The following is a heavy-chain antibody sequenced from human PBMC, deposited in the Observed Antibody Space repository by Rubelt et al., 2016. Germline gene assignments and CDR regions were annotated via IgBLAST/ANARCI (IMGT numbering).Heavy chain of an antibody. CDR3: ARVRVRISSSGKNAGSHYYGMDV. Sequence: GGIIPIFGTANYAQKFQGRVTITADKSTSTAYMELSSLRSEDTAVYYCARVRVRISSSGKNAGSHYYGMDVWGQGTTVTVSS. D-gene: IGHD6-13*01. V-gene: IGHV1-69*06. CDR2: IIPIFGTA. J-gene: IGHJ6*02.